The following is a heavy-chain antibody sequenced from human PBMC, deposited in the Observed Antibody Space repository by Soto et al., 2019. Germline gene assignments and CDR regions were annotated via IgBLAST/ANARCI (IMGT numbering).Heavy chain of an antibody. CDR2: INPSGGST. J-gene: IGHJ6*02. CDR1: GYTFTSYY. D-gene: IGHD3-10*01. V-gene: IGHV1-46*01. CDR3: VLLWFGELFYGYGMDV. Sequence: QVQLVQSGAEVKKPGASVKVSCKASGYTFTSYYMHWVRQAPVQGLEWMGIINPSGGSTSYAQKFQGRVTMTRDTSTSTVYMELSSLRSEDTAVYYCVLLWFGELFYGYGMDVWGQGTTVTVSS.